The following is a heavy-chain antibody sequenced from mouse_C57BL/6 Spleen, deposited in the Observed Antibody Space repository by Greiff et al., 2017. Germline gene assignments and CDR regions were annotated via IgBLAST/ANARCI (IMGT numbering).Heavy chain of an antibody. J-gene: IGHJ4*01. CDR3: ARVGGNAMDY. D-gene: IGHD1-1*02. CDR2: IDPNSGGT. V-gene: IGHV1-72*01. Sequence: QVQLQQPGAELVKPGASVKLSCKASGYTFTSYWLHWVMQRPGRGLVWIGRIDPNSGGTKYNAKFKSKAPLTVDKPSSTDYMQLSSLTSEDSAVYNCARVGGNAMDYWGQGTSVTVSS. CDR1: GYTFTSYW.